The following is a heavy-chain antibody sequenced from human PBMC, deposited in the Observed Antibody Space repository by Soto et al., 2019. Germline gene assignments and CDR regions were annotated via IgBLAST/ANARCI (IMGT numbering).Heavy chain of an antibody. CDR3: PRGWGLVS. Sequence: QMEQSGAEVRKPGSSMKVSCKPSGGSLTSYPMAWVRQAPGQGFEWMGGIIPIHGTTEYVQKFQGRVNITADESTNRAALELTGLTSEDSAVYYCPRGWGLVSWGQGTLVTVSS. D-gene: IGHD3-16*01. V-gene: IGHV1-69*01. CDR1: GGSLTSYP. CDR2: IIPIHGTT. J-gene: IGHJ4*02.